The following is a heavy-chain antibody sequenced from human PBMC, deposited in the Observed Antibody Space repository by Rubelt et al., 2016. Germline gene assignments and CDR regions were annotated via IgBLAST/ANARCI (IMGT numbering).Heavy chain of an antibody. V-gene: IGHV4-59*01. J-gene: IGHJ4*02. CDR3: ARLVADTAPLDY. CDR1: GGSISSYY. Sequence: QVQLQESGPGLVKPSETLSLTCTVSGGSISSYYWSWIRQPPGKGLEWIGYLYYSGSTNYNPSLKSRVTIAVDTSKNQFSLNLSSVTAADTAVYYCARLVADTAPLDYWGRGTLVTVSS. D-gene: IGHD5-18*01. CDR2: LYYSGST.